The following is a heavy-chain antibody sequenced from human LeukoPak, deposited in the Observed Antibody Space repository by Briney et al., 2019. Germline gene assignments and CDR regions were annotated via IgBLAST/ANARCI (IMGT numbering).Heavy chain of an antibody. Sequence: SVKVSCKASGGTFSGYAISWVRQAPGQGLEWMGGIIPIFGTANYAQKFQGRVTITADESTSTAYMELSSLRSEDTAVYYCAGPSRGGINWYFDLWGRGTLVTVSS. D-gene: IGHD3-16*01. CDR1: GGTFSGYA. V-gene: IGHV1-69*13. CDR2: IIPIFGTA. J-gene: IGHJ2*01. CDR3: AGPSRGGINWYFDL.